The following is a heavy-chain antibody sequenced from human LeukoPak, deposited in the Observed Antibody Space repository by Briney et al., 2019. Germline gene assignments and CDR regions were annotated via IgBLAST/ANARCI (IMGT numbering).Heavy chain of an antibody. V-gene: IGHV1-69*13. D-gene: IGHD2-8*01. Sequence: SVKVSCKASGGTFSSYAISWVRQAPGQGLEWMGGILPIFGTANYAQKFQGRVTITADESTSTAYMELSSLRSEDTAVYYCARHCTNGVCYESGFDYWGQGTLVTVSS. CDR2: ILPIFGTA. CDR1: GGTFSSYA. J-gene: IGHJ4*02. CDR3: ARHCTNGVCYESGFDY.